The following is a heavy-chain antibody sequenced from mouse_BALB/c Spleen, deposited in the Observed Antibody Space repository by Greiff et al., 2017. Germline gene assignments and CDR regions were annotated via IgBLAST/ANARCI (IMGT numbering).Heavy chain of an antibody. V-gene: IGHV1-67*01. J-gene: IGHJ4*01. Sequence: QVQLKQSGPELVRPGVSVKISCKGSGYTFTDYAMHWVKQSHAKSLEWIGVISTYYGNTNYNQKFKGKATMTVDKSSSTAYMELARLTSEDSAIYYCARSVPYGYDYAMDYWGQGTSVTVSS. CDR3: ARSVPYGYDYAMDY. CDR2: ISTYYGNT. D-gene: IGHD1-2*01. CDR1: GYTFTDYA.